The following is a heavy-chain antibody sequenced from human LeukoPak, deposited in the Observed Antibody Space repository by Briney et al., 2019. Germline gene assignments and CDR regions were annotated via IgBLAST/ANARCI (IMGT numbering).Heavy chain of an antibody. CDR1: GFTFSTYW. V-gene: IGHV3-7*01. J-gene: IGHJ4*02. D-gene: IGHD1-26*01. CDR2: IKQDGSEK. Sequence: GGSLRLSCAALGFTFSTYWMSWVRQAPGKGLEWVATIKQDGSEKYYVDSVKGRFTISRDNAKNSLYLQMNSLRAEDTAVYYCARLIVGATDYWGQGTLVTVSS. CDR3: ARLIVGATDY.